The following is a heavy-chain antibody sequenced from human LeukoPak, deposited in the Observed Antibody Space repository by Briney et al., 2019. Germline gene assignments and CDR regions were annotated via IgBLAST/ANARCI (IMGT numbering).Heavy chain of an antibody. CDR2: ISYDGSNK. J-gene: IGHJ4*02. Sequence: GGSLRLSCAASGLTFSSYAMHWVRQAPGKGLEWVAVISYDGSNKYYADSVKGRFTISRDNSKNTLYLQMNSLRAEDTAVYYCARGSPTYYYDSSGYRGFDYWGQGTLVTVSS. D-gene: IGHD3-22*01. CDR3: ARGSPTYYYDSSGYRGFDY. CDR1: GLTFSSYA. V-gene: IGHV3-30-3*01.